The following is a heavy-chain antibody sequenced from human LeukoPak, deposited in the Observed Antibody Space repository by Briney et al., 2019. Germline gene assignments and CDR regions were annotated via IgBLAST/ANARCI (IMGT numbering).Heavy chain of an antibody. D-gene: IGHD3-10*01. CDR3: ARGDVLLRGVIGRFDP. V-gene: IGHV4-31*03. J-gene: IGHJ5*02. CDR1: GGSISSGGYS. Sequence: SQTLSLTCTVSGGSISSGGYSWSWIRQHPGQGLEWIGYIYYSGSTYYNPSLKSRVTISVDTSKRQFSLKLRSVTAADTAVYYCARGDVLLRGVIGRFDPWGQGTLVTVSS. CDR2: IYYSGST.